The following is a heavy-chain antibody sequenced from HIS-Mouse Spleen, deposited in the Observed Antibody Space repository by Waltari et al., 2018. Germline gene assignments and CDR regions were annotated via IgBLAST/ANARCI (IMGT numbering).Heavy chain of an antibody. V-gene: IGHV3-48*01. D-gene: IGHD6-6*01. Sequence: EVQLVESGGGLVQPGGSLRLSCAASGFTFSSYSMHWVRQAPGKGLEWVSYISSSSSTIYYADSVKGRFTISRDNAKNSLYLQMNSLRAEDTAVYYCARDGSSIAARGDYWGQGTLVTVSS. CDR1: GFTFSSYS. CDR3: ARDGSSIAARGDY. CDR2: ISSSSSTI. J-gene: IGHJ4*02.